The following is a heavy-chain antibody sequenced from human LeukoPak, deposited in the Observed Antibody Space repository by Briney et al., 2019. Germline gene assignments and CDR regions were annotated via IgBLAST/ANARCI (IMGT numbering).Heavy chain of an antibody. J-gene: IGHJ5*02. D-gene: IGHD3-9*01. CDR1: GYTFTSYA. CDR2: INTNTGNP. Sequence: ASVKVSCKASGYTFTSYAMNWVRQAPGQGLEWMGWINTNTGNPTYAQGFTGRFVFSLDTSVSTAYLQISSLKAEDTAVYYCARGPPVRGYFDWLLYPSGVPNWFDPWGQGTLVTVSS. V-gene: IGHV7-4-1*02. CDR3: ARGPPVRGYFDWLLYPSGVPNWFDP.